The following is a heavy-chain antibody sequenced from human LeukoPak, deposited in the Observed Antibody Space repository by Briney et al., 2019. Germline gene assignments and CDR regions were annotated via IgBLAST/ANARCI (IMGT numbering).Heavy chain of an antibody. J-gene: IGHJ4*02. Sequence: GSSVKVSRKASGGTLSSYAISWVRQAPGQGLEWMGRIIPIFGTANYAQKFQGRVTITTDESTSTAYMELSSLSSEDTAVYYCARDQVVAGTVPDYWGQGTLVTVSS. CDR2: IIPIFGTA. V-gene: IGHV1-69*05. D-gene: IGHD6-19*01. CDR1: GGTLSSYA. CDR3: ARDQVVAGTVPDY.